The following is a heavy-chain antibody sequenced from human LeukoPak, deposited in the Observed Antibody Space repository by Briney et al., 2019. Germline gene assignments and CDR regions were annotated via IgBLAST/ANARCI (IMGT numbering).Heavy chain of an antibody. Sequence: SETLSLTCAVYGGSFSAYYWSWIRQPPGKGLEWIGEINHGGSTNYNPSLKSRVTISVDTSKNQFSLKLSSVTAADTAVYYCARGYWGAHYFDYWGQGTLVTVSS. CDR3: ARGYWGAHYFDY. CDR2: INHGGST. CDR1: GGSFSAYY. J-gene: IGHJ4*02. D-gene: IGHD3-16*01. V-gene: IGHV4-34*01.